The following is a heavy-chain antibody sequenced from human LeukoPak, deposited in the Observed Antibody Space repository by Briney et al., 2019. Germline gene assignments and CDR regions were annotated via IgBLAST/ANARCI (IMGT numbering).Heavy chain of an antibody. D-gene: IGHD4-17*01. J-gene: IGHJ4*02. Sequence: GGSLRLSCAASGFTFSSYGMHWVRQAPGKGLEWVAVMSYDGSNKYYADSVKGRFTISRDNSKNTLYLQMNSLRAEDTAVYYCAKDFSDYGDYYFDYWGQGTLVTVSS. CDR1: GFTFSSYG. CDR2: MSYDGSNK. V-gene: IGHV3-30*18. CDR3: AKDFSDYGDYYFDY.